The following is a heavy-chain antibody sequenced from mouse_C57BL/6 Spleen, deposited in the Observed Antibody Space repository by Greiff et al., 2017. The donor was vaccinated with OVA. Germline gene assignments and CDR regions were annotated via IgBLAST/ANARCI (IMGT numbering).Heavy chain of an antibody. J-gene: IGHJ4*01. CDR1: GYTFTDYY. Sequence: EVQLQQSGPELVKPGASVKISCKASGYTFTDYYMNWVKQSHGKSLEWIGDINPNNGGTSYNQKFKGKATLTVDKSSSTAYMELRSLTSEDSAVYYCARDYSNYRDAMDYWGQGTSVTVSS. V-gene: IGHV1-26*01. CDR2: INPNNGGT. CDR3: ARDYSNYRDAMDY. D-gene: IGHD2-5*01.